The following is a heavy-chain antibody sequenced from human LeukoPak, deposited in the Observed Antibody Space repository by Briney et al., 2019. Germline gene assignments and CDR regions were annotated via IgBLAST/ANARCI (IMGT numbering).Heavy chain of an antibody. CDR3: AKGIVDTAMHHNFDY. D-gene: IGHD5-18*01. CDR2: IYSGGST. CDR1: GFTVSSNY. J-gene: IGHJ4*02. Sequence: GGSLRLSCAASGFTVSSNYMSWVRQAPGKGLEWVSVIYSGGSTYYADSVKGRFTISRDNSKNMLYLQMNSLRAEDTALYYCAKGIVDTAMHHNFDYWGQGTLVTVSS. V-gene: IGHV3-53*05.